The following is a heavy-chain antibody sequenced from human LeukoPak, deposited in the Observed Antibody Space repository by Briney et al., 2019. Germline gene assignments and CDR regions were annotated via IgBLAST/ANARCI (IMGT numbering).Heavy chain of an antibody. Sequence: PSQTLSLTCTISGVSITSGDFYWSWNRQPPGKGLEWVGFSYYSGGTYYNPSLKSRVTISLDTSKNRFSLRLTSVTAADTAVYYCAGCGDFDYWGEATLVTVSS. J-gene: IGHJ4*02. V-gene: IGHV4-30-4*01. CDR1: GVSITSGDFY. D-gene: IGHD4-17*01. CDR2: SYYSGGT. CDR3: AGCGDFDY.